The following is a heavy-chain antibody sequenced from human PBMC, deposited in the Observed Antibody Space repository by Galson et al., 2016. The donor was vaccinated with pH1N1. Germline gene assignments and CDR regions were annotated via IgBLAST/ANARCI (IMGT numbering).Heavy chain of an antibody. Sequence: SVKVSCKASGGTFSNYVISWVRQAPGQGLEWMGGIIPIFGTTDYAQKFQGRVTITADKTTSTGYMELTSLRSEDTAVYFCASDSKGYYGSGTSIQDHFYYGMDVWGQGTTVTVPS. CDR2: IIPIFGTT. CDR3: ASDSKGYYGSGTSIQDHFYYGMDV. D-gene: IGHD3-10*01. J-gene: IGHJ6*02. V-gene: IGHV1-69*06. CDR1: GGTFSNYV.